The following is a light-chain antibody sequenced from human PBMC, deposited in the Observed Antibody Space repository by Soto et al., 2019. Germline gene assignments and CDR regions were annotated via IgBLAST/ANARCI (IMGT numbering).Light chain of an antibody. V-gene: IGKV4-1*01. J-gene: IGKJ4*01. CDR3: QQYYTTPLT. CDR1: QSVLYSSNHQNY. Sequence: DIVMTQSPDSLAVSLGERATINCKSSQSVLYSSNHQNYLAWYQQKPGQPPQLLIYWASTRASGVPDRFSGSGSGTDFTLTISSLQAEDVAVYYCQQYYTTPLTFGVGTKVEIK. CDR2: WAS.